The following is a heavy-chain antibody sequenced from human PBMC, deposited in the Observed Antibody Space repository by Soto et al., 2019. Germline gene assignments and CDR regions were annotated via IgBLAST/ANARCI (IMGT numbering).Heavy chain of an antibody. J-gene: IGHJ3*02. CDR2: ISAYNGNT. CDR3: ARQYYDSSGYYYDGYGAFDI. CDR1: GYTFTSYG. D-gene: IGHD3-22*01. V-gene: IGHV1-18*04. Sequence: ASVKVSCKASGYTFTSYGISWVRQAPGQGLEWMGWISAYNGNTNYAQKLQGRVTMTTDTSTSTAYMELRSLRSDDTAVYYCARQYYDSSGYYYDGYGAFDIWGQGTMVTV.